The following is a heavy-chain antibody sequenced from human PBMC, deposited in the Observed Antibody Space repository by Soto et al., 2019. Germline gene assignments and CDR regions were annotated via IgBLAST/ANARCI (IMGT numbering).Heavy chain of an antibody. J-gene: IGHJ6*02. V-gene: IGHV3-21*06. D-gene: IGHD2-15*01. CDR3: VTLCGGSCYFGVDV. CDR2: ISSATSDI. Sequence: EVQLVESGGGLVKPGGSLRLSCAASGFTFSLYTMTWVRQAPGEGLEWVTSISSATSDIYYADSVRGRFTISRDNARNSHYLQMNSLTGEDTASYYCVTLCGGSCYFGVDVWGQGTTVTVSS. CDR1: GFTFSLYT.